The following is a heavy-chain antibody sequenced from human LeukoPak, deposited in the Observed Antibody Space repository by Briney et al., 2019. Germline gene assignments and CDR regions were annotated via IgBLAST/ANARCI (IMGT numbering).Heavy chain of an antibody. CDR1: GFAFSSYA. CDR3: ARVKGGIAAAGNYIDD. CDR2: VSYDGGSK. D-gene: IGHD6-13*01. Sequence: PGGSLRLSCAASGFAFSSYAMHWVRQRPGKGLEWVALVSYDGGSKYYADSVKGRITISRDNSKNTLHLQMNSLRTEDTAVYYCARVKGGIAAAGNYIDDGSEGTLVTV. V-gene: IGHV3-30-3*01. J-gene: IGHJ4*02.